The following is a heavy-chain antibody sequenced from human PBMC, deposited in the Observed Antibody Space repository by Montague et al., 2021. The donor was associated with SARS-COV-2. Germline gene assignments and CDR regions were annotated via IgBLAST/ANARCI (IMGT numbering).Heavy chain of an antibody. V-gene: IGHV4-4*07. J-gene: IGHJ3*02. CDR2: IYTSGST. Sequence: SETLSLTCTVSGGSISTYYWSWIRQPPGKGLEWIGRIYTSGSTNYDPSLKSRVTMSVDTSKNQFSLKLSSVTAADTAVYYCARGALFYDSSGYYSDVFDIWGQGTMVTVSS. D-gene: IGHD3-22*01. CDR3: ARGALFYDSSGYYSDVFDI. CDR1: GGSISTYY.